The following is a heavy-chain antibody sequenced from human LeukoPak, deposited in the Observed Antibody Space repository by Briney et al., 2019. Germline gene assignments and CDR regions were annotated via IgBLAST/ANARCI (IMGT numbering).Heavy chain of an antibody. V-gene: IGHV3-21*01. Sequence: GGSLRLSCAASGFTFSSYSMNWVRQAPGKGLEWVSSISSSSSYIYYADSVKGRFTISRDNAKNSLYLQMNSLRAEDTAVYYCARDKRIAVAGHNWFDPWGQGTLVTVSS. D-gene: IGHD6-19*01. CDR1: GFTFSSYS. J-gene: IGHJ5*02. CDR2: ISSSSSYI. CDR3: ARDKRIAVAGHNWFDP.